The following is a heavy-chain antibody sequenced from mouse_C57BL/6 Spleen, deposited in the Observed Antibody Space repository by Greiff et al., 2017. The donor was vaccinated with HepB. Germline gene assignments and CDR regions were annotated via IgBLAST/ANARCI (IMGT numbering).Heavy chain of an antibody. J-gene: IGHJ4*01. CDR2: IHPNSGST. Sequence: QVQLQQPGAELVKPGASVKLSCKASGYTFTSYWMHWVKQRPGQGLEWIGMIHPNSGSTNYNEKFKSKATLTVDKSSSTAYMQLSSLTSEDSAVYYFARSPSYYGSSYDAMDYWGQGTSVTVSS. V-gene: IGHV1-64*01. D-gene: IGHD1-1*01. CDR1: GYTFTSYW. CDR3: ARSPSYYGSSYDAMDY.